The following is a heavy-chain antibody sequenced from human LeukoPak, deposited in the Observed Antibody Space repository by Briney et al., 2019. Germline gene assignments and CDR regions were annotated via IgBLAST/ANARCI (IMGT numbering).Heavy chain of an antibody. CDR1: GGSISSTSHY. V-gene: IGHV4-39*01. CDR2: IYYSGST. D-gene: IGHD6-13*01. CDR3: ARLGYSVSWTDC. Sequence: SETLSLTCTVSGGSISSTSHYWGWIRQPPGKGPEWIGSIYYSGSTYYNPSLKSRVTISVDTSKNQFSLRLSSVTAADMAVYFCARLGYSVSWTDCWGQGTLVTVSS. J-gene: IGHJ4*02.